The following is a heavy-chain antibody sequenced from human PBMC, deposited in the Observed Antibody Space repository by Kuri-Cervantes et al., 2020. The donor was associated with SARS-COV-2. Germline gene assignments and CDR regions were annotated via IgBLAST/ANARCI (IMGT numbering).Heavy chain of an antibody. CDR3: AREDQEGNYNGFDP. Sequence: ASVKVSCKASGYTFTSYDINWVRQATGQGLEWMGWMNPNSGNTGYAQKFQGRVTMTRNTSTSTAYMELRSLRSEDTAVYYCAREDQEGNYNGFDPWGQVTLVTVSS. CDR2: MNPNSGNT. V-gene: IGHV1-8*01. D-gene: IGHD1-7*01. CDR1: GYTFTSYD. J-gene: IGHJ5*01.